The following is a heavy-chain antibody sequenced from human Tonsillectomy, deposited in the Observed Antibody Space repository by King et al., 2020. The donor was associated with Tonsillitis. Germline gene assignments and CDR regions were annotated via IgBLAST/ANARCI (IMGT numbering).Heavy chain of an antibody. CDR3: AREKIAAGYFDY. CDR2: INHSGST. J-gene: IGHJ4*02. V-gene: IGHV4-34*01. D-gene: IGHD6-13*01. CDR1: GGSFSGYY. Sequence: VQLQQWGAGLLKPSETLSLTCAVYGGSFSGYYWSWIRQPPGKGLEWIGEINHSGSTNYNPSLKSRVTVSVDTSKNQFSLKLSSVTAADTAVYYCAREKIAAGYFDYWGQGTLVTVSS.